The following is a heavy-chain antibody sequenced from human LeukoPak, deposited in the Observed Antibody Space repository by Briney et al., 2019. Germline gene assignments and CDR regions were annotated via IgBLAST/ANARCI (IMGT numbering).Heavy chain of an antibody. V-gene: IGHV1-18*01. CDR1: GYTFTSYG. CDR2: ISAYNGNT. Sequence: ASVKVSCKASGYTFTSYGISWVRQAPGQGLEWMGWISAYNGNTNYAQKLQGRVTMTRDTSTSTVYMELSSLRSEDTAVYYCARATTVTTRGAFDIWGQGTMVTVSS. D-gene: IGHD4-17*01. CDR3: ARATTVTTRGAFDI. J-gene: IGHJ3*02.